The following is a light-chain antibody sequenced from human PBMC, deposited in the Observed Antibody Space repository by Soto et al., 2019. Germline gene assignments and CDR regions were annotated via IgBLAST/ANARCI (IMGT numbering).Light chain of an antibody. CDR3: CSYAGSSSVL. CDR1: RSDVGGYTL. CDR2: EDN. J-gene: IGLJ2*01. Sequence: QSALAQPASVSGSPGQSITISCTGTRSDVGGYTLVSWFQQYPGKAPKLMIYEDNKRPSGVSDRFSGSKSGNTASLTISGLQAEDEADYYCCSYAGSSSVLFGGGTKLPS. V-gene: IGLV2-23*01.